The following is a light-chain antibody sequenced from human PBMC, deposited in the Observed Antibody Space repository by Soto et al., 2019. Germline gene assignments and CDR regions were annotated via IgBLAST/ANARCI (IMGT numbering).Light chain of an antibody. CDR1: SSDVGVYNY. CDR3: YSYGGSYTFV. V-gene: IGLV2-11*01. CDR2: DVT. Sequence: QSVLTQPRSVSGSPGQSVTISCTGTSSDVGVYNYVSWYQQHPGKAPKLMIYDVTKRPSGVPDRFSGSKSANTASLTISGLQAEDEADFYCYSYGGSYTFVFGTGTKVTVL. J-gene: IGLJ1*01.